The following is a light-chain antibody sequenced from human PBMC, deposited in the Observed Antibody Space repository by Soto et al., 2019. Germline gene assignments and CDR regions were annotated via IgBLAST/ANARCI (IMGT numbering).Light chain of an antibody. CDR1: SSNIGSND. Sequence: QSVLTQPPSVSAAPGQKVTISCSGSSSNIGSNDVSWYQQFPGTAPKLVIYDNYKRPSGIPDRFSGSKSGTSATLAITGLQTGDEADYYCGTWDSSLTVPVIFGGGTQLTVL. J-gene: IGLJ2*01. CDR3: GTWDSSLTVPVI. CDR2: DNY. V-gene: IGLV1-51*01.